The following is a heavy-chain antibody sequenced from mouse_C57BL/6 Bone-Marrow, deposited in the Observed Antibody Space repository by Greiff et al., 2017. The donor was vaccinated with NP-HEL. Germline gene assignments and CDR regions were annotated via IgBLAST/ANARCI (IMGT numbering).Heavy chain of an antibody. V-gene: IGHV6-3*01. Sequence: EVQLVESGGGLVQPGGSMKLSCVASGFTFSNYWMNWVRQSPEKGLEWVAQIRLKSDNYATHYAESVKGRFTISRDDSKSIVYLQMNNLRAEDTGIYYCTGKGIDYDGYAMDYWGQGTSVTVSS. J-gene: IGHJ4*01. D-gene: IGHD2-4*01. CDR3: TGKGIDYDGYAMDY. CDR1: GFTFSNYW. CDR2: IRLKSDNYAT.